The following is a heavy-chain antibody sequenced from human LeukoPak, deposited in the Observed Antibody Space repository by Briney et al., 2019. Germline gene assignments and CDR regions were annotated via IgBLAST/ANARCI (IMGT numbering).Heavy chain of an antibody. J-gene: IGHJ5*02. CDR1: GYIFTGYD. V-gene: IGHV1-2*02. CDR3: ARDIPNSGYTSDH. CDR2: VNPNTGDT. D-gene: IGHD6-25*01. Sequence: ASVKVSCKASGYIFTGYDMHWVRQAPGQGLEWMGYVNPNTGDTNYAQEFQGRVTVTRDMSISTAYMELSSLTSDDTAVYYCARDIPNSGYTSDHWGQGTPVTVSS.